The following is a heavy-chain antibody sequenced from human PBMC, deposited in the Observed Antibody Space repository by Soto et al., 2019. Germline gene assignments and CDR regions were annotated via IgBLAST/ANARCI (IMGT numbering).Heavy chain of an antibody. CDR3: VGEHYGGNNGGDY. D-gene: IGHD3-16*01. V-gene: IGHV3-33*01. Sequence: QVQLVESGGGVVQPGRSLRLSCAASGFTFRNYGMHWVRQAPGKGLEWVAVIYYNGNNKYYADSVKGRFTISRDNSNNTRYLQMNSLRVEEMAIYYCVGEHYGGNNGGDYWGQGTMVIVFS. CDR2: IYYNGNNK. CDR1: GFTFRNYG. J-gene: IGHJ4*02.